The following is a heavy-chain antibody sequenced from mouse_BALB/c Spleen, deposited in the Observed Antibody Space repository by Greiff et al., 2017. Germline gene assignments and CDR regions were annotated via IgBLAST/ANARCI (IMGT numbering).Heavy chain of an antibody. CDR1: GYTFTSYW. V-gene: IGHV1-7*01. CDR2: INPSTGYT. J-gene: IGHJ3*01. Sequence: DQLQQSGAELAKPGASVKMSCKASGYTFTSYWMHWVKQRPGQGLEWIGYINPSTGYTEYNQKFKDKATLTADKSSSTAYMQLSSLTSEDSAVYYCARSEDYNQAWFAYWGQGTLVTVSA. D-gene: IGHD2-4*01. CDR3: ARSEDYNQAWFAY.